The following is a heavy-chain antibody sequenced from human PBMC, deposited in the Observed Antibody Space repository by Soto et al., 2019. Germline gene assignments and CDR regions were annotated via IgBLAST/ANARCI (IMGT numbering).Heavy chain of an antibody. D-gene: IGHD2-2*01. V-gene: IGHV3-64*01. CDR2: ISSNGGST. CDR3: ARVRSERAQLRSKYYYYYYYMDV. CDR1: GFTFSSYA. J-gene: IGHJ6*03. Sequence: GGSLRLSCAASGFTFSSYAMHWVRQAPGKGLEYVSAISSNGGSTYYANSVKGRFTISRDNSKNRLYLQMGSLRAEDMAVYYCARVRSERAQLRSKYYYYYYYMDVWGKGTTVTVSS.